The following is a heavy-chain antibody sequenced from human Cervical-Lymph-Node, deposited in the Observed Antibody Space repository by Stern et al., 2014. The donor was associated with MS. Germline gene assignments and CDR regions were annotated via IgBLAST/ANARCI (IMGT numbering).Heavy chain of an antibody. V-gene: IGHV1-46*01. CDR2: INPSAGNT. J-gene: IGHJ4*02. Sequence: QLVQSGAEVKKPGASVKVSCMASGYSFTSYFINLVRQAPGQGHEWMGIINPSAGNTNYAQKFQGRVVMTSDTSTGTVYMELSSLRSEDTAVYYCARDEGADYWGQGTLVTVSS. CDR3: ARDEGADY. CDR1: GYSFTSYF.